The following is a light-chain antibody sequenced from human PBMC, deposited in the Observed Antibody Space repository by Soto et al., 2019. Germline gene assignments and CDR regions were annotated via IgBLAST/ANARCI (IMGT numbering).Light chain of an antibody. V-gene: IGLV4-69*01. CDR1: SGHSSYA. J-gene: IGLJ3*02. CDR3: SSYSGSNNWV. CDR2: LNSDGSH. Sequence: QPVLTQSPSASASLGASVKLTCTLSSGHSSYAIAWYQQRPEKGPRYLMKLNSDGSHSKGDGIPDRFSGSKSGNTASLTVSGLQAEDEADYYCSSYSGSNNWVFGGGTKLPFL.